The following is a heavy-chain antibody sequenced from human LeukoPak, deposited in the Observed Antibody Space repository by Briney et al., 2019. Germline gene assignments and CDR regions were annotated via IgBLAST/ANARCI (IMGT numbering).Heavy chain of an antibody. CDR1: GFHFSTHG. J-gene: IGHJ3*01. D-gene: IGHD1-1*01. CDR3: VRDLDGGAFDV. Sequence: GGTLRLSCAASGFHFSTHGMNWVRQAPGKGLEWVSGISPPGDITYYADSVMGRFTISRDNRKNTVSLQMNSLRAEDTALYYCVRDLDGGAFDVWGQGTMVTVSS. CDR2: ISPPGDIT. V-gene: IGHV3-23*01.